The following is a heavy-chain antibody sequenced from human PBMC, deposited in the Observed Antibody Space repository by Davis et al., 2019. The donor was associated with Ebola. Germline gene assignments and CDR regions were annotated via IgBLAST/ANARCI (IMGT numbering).Heavy chain of an antibody. CDR1: GFIFSSFW. D-gene: IGHD3-10*01. V-gene: IGHV3-7*01. Sequence: GESLKISCTTSGFIFSSFWMSWVRQAPAKGLEWVANIEQAGSENYFVDSVQGHFTISRDNAKNSLYLQKNSLRAEDTAVSYCASVERGSGSYYYNFENWGQGTLVTVSS. CDR2: IEQAGSEN. CDR3: ASVERGSGSYYYNFEN. J-gene: IGHJ4*02.